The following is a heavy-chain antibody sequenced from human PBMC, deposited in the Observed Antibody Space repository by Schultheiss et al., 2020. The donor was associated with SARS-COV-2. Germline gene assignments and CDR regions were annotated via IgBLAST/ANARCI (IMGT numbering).Heavy chain of an antibody. CDR1: GGSFSGYY. Sequence: SETLSLTCAVYGGSFSGYYWSWIRQPPGKGLEWIGYIYYRGNTKYNPSLKSRVTISIDTSKNQFSLNLTSVTAADTAVYYCARGRTRAFAVVKNGMDVWGQGTTVTVSS. V-gene: IGHV4-59*12. D-gene: IGHD3-3*01. CDR3: ARGRTRAFAVVKNGMDV. CDR2: IYYRGNT. J-gene: IGHJ6*02.